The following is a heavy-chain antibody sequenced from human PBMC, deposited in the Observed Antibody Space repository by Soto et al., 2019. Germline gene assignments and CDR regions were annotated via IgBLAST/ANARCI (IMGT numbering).Heavy chain of an antibody. Sequence: ASVKVSCKASGYTFTSYGISWVRQAPGQGREWMGWISAYNGNTNYAQKLQGRVTMTTDTSTSTAYMELRSLRSDDTAVYYCARGPRGGFWSGYAFYYYYGMDVWGQGTTVTVSS. CDR2: ISAYNGNT. D-gene: IGHD3-3*01. J-gene: IGHJ6*02. CDR3: ARGPRGGFWSGYAFYYYYGMDV. V-gene: IGHV1-18*04. CDR1: GYTFTSYG.